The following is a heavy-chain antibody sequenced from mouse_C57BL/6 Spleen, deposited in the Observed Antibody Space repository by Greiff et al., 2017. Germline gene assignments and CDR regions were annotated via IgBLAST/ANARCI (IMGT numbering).Heavy chain of an antibody. J-gene: IGHJ1*03. CDR3: ARDLITTVVADWYFDV. V-gene: IGHV5-16*01. D-gene: IGHD1-1*01. CDR2: INYDGSST. Sequence: EVKVVESEGGLVQPGSSMKLSCTASGFTFSDYYMAWVRQVPEKGLEWVANINYDGSSTYYLDSLKSRFIISRDNAKNILYLQMSSLKSEDTATYYCARDLITTVVADWYFDVWGTGTTVTVSS. CDR1: GFTFSDYY.